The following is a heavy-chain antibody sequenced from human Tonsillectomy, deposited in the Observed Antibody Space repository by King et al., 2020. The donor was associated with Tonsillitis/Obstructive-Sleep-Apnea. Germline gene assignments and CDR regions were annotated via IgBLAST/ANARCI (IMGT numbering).Heavy chain of an antibody. Sequence: TLKESGPTLVKPTQTLTLTCTFSGFSLSTSGVGVGWIRPPPGKALDWLSLIYWDDDKRYSPSLKSRLTITKDTSKNQVVLTMTNMDPVDTAPYYCANGTQDYDILTGYHYWGQGTLVTVSS. CDR1: GFSLSTSGVG. CDR3: ANGTQDYDILTGYHY. D-gene: IGHD3-9*01. CDR2: IYWDDDK. V-gene: IGHV2-5*02. J-gene: IGHJ4*02.